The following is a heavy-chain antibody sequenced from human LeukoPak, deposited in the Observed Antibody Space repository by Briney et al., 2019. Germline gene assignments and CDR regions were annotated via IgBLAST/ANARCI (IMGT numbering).Heavy chain of an antibody. Sequence: SETLSLTCTVSGDSISTYYWSWIRQPPGKGLEWIGYIYYRVTSDYNPSLKSRVTMSVDMSTRQISLKLSSVTAADTAVYYCASPFNAAGVDYWGQGTLVTVSS. CDR2: IYYRVTS. CDR3: ASPFNAAGVDY. CDR1: GDSISTYY. J-gene: IGHJ4*02. V-gene: IGHV4-59*01. D-gene: IGHD6-13*01.